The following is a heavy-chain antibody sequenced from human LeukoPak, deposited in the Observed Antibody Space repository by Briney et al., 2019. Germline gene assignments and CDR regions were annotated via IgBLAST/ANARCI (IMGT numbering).Heavy chain of an antibody. V-gene: IGHV3-23*01. Sequence: GGSLRLSCAASGFTFSSYGMSWVRQAPGKGLEWVSAISGSGGSTYYADSVKGRFTISRDNSKNTLYLQMNSLRAEDTAVYYCARRYYYDSSGQEDYYYYMDVWGKGTTVTVSS. CDR2: ISGSGGST. J-gene: IGHJ6*03. CDR3: ARRYYYDSSGQEDYYYYMDV. D-gene: IGHD3-22*01. CDR1: GFTFSSYG.